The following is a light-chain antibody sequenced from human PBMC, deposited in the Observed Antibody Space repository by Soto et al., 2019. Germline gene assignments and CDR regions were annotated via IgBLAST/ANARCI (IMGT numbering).Light chain of an antibody. CDR1: SSDVGGYDY. CDR3: SSYSISTAYL. J-gene: IGLJ1*01. V-gene: IGLV2-14*01. CDR2: EVS. Sequence: SVLTQPASVSRSPGQSITISCTGTSSDVGGYDYVSWYQLHPGKAPKLMVFEVSNRPSGVSYRFSGSKSGNTASLTISGLQAEDEADYFCSSYSISTAYLFGTGTKVTVL.